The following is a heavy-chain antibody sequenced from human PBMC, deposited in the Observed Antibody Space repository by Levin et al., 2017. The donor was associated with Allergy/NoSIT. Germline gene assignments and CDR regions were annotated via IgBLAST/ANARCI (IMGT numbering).Heavy chain of an antibody. J-gene: IGHJ6*02. D-gene: IGHD3-10*01. CDR3: VRDCRRGYGMDV. V-gene: IGHV3-48*04. CDR1: GFTFSDHP. CDR2: IGDNDNFK. Sequence: HSGGSLRLSCAASGFTFSDHPMNWVRQAPGKGLEWVSYIGDNDNFKYYADSVKGRFTMSRDNTKNSLYLQMNSLRVDDTAVYYCVRDCRRGYGMDVWGQGTTVTVSS.